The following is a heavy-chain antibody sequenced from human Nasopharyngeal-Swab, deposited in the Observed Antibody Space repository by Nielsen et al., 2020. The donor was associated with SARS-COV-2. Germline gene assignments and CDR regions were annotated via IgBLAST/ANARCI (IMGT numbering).Heavy chain of an antibody. CDR1: GFTFSRYS. V-gene: IGHV3-30-3*01. CDR3: ASTPLDSSGYYYAFHY. CDR2: ISYDGSNK. Sequence: GESLKTSCAASGFTFSRYSMHLVRQAPGKGLEWVAVISYDGSNKYYADSVKGRFTISRDISKNTLYLQMNSLRAEDTAVFYCASTPLDSSGYYYAFHYWGRGTLVTVSS. J-gene: IGHJ4*02. D-gene: IGHD3-22*01.